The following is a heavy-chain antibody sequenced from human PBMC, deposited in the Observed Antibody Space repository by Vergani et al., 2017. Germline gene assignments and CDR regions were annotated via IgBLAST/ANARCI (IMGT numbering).Heavy chain of an antibody. V-gene: IGHV4-34*01. CDR2: INHSGST. D-gene: IGHD3-10*01. J-gene: IGHJ6*02. CDR3: AREGRGYYGSGTPLRGMDV. CDR1: GGSFSGYY. Sequence: QVQLQQWGAGLLKPSETLSLTCAVYGGSFSGYYWSWIRQPPGKGLEWIGEINHSGSTNYNPSLKSRVTISVDTSKNQFSLKLGSVTAADTAVYYCAREGRGYYGSGTPLRGMDVWGQGTTVTVSS.